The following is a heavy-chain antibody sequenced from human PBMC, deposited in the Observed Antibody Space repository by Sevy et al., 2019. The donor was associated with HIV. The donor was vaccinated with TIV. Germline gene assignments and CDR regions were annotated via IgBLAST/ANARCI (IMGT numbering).Heavy chain of an antibody. D-gene: IGHD1-1*01. Sequence: GGSLRLSCTASGFTFSNYWLNWVRHAPGKGLEWVANIKHDGSVTYYADSVKGRFTLSRDDIKNSLSLQMNSLRAEDTAVYYCARDLRGVERRSVYYYYGMDVWGQGTTVTVSS. CDR3: ARDLRGVERRSVYYYYGMDV. V-gene: IGHV3-7*01. CDR1: GFTFSNYW. CDR2: IKHDGSVT. J-gene: IGHJ6*02.